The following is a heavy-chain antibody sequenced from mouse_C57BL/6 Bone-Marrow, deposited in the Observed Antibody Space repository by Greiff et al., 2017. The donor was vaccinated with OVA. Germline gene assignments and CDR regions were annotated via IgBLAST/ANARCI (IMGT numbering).Heavy chain of an antibody. V-gene: IGHV8-12*01. CDR2: IYWDDDK. D-gene: IGHD1-1*01. CDR1: GFSLSTSGMG. CDR3: ARSHYYGSSPCAH. Sequence: QVTLKESGPGILQSSQTLSLTCSFSGFSLSTSGMGVSWIRQPSGKGLEWLAHIYWDDDKRYNPSLKSRLTISKDTSRNQVFLKITSVHTTDTATYYCARSHYYGSSPCAHWGQGTLVTVSA. J-gene: IGHJ3*01.